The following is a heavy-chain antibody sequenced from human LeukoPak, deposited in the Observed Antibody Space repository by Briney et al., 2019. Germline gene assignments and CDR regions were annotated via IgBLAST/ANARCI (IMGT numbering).Heavy chain of an antibody. CDR3: ARDPDSSGYSFDY. V-gene: IGHV1-3*01. D-gene: IGHD3-22*01. CDR1: GYTFTSYA. Sequence: ASVNVSCKASGYTFTSYAMHWVRQAPGQRLEWMGWINAGNGKTKYSQKFQGRVTITRDTSASTAYMELSTLRSEDTAVYYCARDPDSSGYSFDYWGQGTLVTVSS. CDR2: INAGNGKT. J-gene: IGHJ4*02.